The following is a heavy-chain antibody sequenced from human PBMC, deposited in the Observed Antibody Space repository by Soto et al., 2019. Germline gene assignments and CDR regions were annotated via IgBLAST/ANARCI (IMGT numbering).Heavy chain of an antibody. CDR2: ISYSGST. V-gene: IGHV4-39*01. CDR3: SRRAPEGFDP. J-gene: IGHJ5*02. Sequence: SETLSLTCTVAGGSIYSSPYYWGWIRQSPGRGLEWIASISYSGSTFYNPSLKSRVTIFVHTSKNEFSLKLSSVTAADTALYYCSRRAPEGFDPWGQGTLVTVSS. CDR1: GGSIYSSPYY.